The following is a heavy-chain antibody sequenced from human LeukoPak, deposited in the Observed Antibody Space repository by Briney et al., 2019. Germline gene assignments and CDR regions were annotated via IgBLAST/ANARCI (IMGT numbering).Heavy chain of an antibody. J-gene: IGHJ6*02. V-gene: IGHV3-30*18. CDR1: GSTFSSYG. CDR2: ISYDGSNK. CDR3: AKGYCTNGVCYPYGMDV. Sequence: GRSLRLSCAASGSTFSSYGMHWVRQAPGKGLEWVAVISYDGSNKYYADSVKGRFTISRDNSKNTLYLQMNSLRAEDTAVYYCAKGYCTNGVCYPYGMDVWGQGTTVTVSS. D-gene: IGHD2-8*01.